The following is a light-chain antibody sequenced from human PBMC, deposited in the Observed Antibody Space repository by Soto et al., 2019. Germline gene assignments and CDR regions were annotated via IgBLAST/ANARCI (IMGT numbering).Light chain of an antibody. Sequence: EIVMTQSPATLSLSPGERATLSCRASQGVGSTLAWYQQKPGQTPRLLIYAASTRATGVPARFSGSGSGTEFTLTINSLQSEDFAVYYCQHYHSWPLTFGGGTKVEIK. CDR3: QHYHSWPLT. V-gene: IGKV3-15*01. J-gene: IGKJ4*01. CDR1: QGVGST. CDR2: AAS.